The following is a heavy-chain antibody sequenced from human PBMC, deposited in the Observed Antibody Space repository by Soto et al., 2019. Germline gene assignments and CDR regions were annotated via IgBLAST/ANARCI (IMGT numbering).Heavy chain of an antibody. CDR2: IYYSGTT. CDR1: GGSISRYY. D-gene: IGHD6-13*01. V-gene: IGHV4-59*01. J-gene: IGHJ6*02. Sequence: SETLSLTCTVSGGSISRYYWSWIRQPPGKGLEWIAYIYYSGTTNYNPSLKSRVTISLDTSKNQFSLELSSVTAADTAIYYCARSYSNTGYYYYGMDVWGQGTTVTVSS. CDR3: ARSYSNTGYYYYGMDV.